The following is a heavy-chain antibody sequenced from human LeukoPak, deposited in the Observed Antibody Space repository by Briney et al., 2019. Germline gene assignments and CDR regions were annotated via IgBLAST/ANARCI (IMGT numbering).Heavy chain of an antibody. CDR1: GFTFSSYA. J-gene: IGHJ4*02. V-gene: IGHV3-23*01. CDR3: AKADRRSSWYDY. D-gene: IGHD6-13*01. Sequence: EGSLRLSCAASGFTFSSYAMSWVRQAPGKGLEWVSAISGSGGSTYYADSVKGRFTISRDNSKNTLYLQMNSLRAEDTAVYYCAKADRRSSWYDYWGQGTLVTVSS. CDR2: ISGSGGST.